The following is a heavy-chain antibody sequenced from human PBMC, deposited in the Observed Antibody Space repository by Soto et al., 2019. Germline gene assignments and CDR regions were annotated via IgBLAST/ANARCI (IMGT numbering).Heavy chain of an antibody. Sequence: EVQLVESGGGVVQPGGSLRLSCSASFFTFSAYDMHWVRQVPGKGLEWVSALGAADDPYYLRSVKGRFTIARENTKNSLYLQMNGLRAGDTAVYYCARAYSGRLPRRADYYYALDVWGQGTTVTVSS. CDR1: FFTFSAYD. V-gene: IGHV3-13*05. CDR3: ARAYSGRLPRRADYYYALDV. J-gene: IGHJ6*02. CDR2: LGAADDP. D-gene: IGHD2-15*01.